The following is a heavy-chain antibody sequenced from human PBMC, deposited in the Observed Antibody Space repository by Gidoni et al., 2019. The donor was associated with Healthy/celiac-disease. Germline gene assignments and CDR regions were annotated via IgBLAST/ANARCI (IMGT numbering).Heavy chain of an antibody. J-gene: IGHJ4*02. Sequence: QVQLVQSGAEVKKPGAAVRVSSRAPGSTFTGYYLHWGRQAPGQGLEGMGWINPNSGGTNYAQKFQGRVTMTRDTSISTAYMELSRLRSDDTAVYYCARAEVGATLELDYWGQGTLVTVSS. D-gene: IGHD1-26*01. V-gene: IGHV1-2*02. CDR2: INPNSGGT. CDR3: ARAEVGATLELDY. CDR1: GSTFTGYY.